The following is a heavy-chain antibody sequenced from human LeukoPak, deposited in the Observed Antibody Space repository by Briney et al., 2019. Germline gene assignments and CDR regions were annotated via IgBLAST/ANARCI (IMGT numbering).Heavy chain of an antibody. CDR2: ISSGGSYI. CDR1: GFTFSSYT. J-gene: IGHJ4*02. Sequence: GGSLRLSCAASGFTFSSYTMDWVRQAPGQGLEWVSSISSGGSYIYYTDSVKGRFTISRDNAKNSLYLQMKSLRDEDTAIYYCARDYGDLPARVPYFDYWGQGTLVTVSS. CDR3: ARDYGDLPARVPYFDY. V-gene: IGHV3-21*01. D-gene: IGHD4-17*01.